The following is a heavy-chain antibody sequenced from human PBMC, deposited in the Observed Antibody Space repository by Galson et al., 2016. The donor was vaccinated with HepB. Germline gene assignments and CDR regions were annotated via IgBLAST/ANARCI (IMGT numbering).Heavy chain of an antibody. CDR3: ARGGSRPIDY. Sequence: SLRLSCAASGFTFDNHWMHWVRQAPGKGLVWVSRISPDGGTTNYADSVRGRFTISRDNAKNTLYLQMSSLRAEDTAVYYCARGGSRPIDYWGQGTLVTVSS. D-gene: IGHD1-26*01. CDR1: GFTFDNHW. J-gene: IGHJ4*02. CDR2: ISPDGGTT. V-gene: IGHV3-74*01.